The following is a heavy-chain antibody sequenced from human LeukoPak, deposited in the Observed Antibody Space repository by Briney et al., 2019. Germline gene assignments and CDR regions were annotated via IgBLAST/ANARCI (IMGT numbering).Heavy chain of an antibody. CDR3: ARARGQSGVDY. V-gene: IGHV4-4*07. CDR1: GGSISSYY. J-gene: IGHJ4*02. CDR2: LSTSGTT. Sequence: SETLPLTCTVSGGSISSYYWSWIRQTAGKGLEWIGRLSTSGTTNYNPSLKSRVTMSVDTSKNQFSLNLTSVTAADTAVYYCARARGQSGVDYWGQGALVTVSS. D-gene: IGHD3-10*01.